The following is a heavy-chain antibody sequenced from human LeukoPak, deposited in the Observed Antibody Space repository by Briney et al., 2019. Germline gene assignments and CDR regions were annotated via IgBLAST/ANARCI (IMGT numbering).Heavy chain of an antibody. J-gene: IGHJ4*02. CDR3: ARAGGLNYYDSSGQDFDY. D-gene: IGHD3-22*01. V-gene: IGHV4-34*01. CDR1: GFTFSSYA. Sequence: GSLRLSCAASGFTFSSYAMHWVRQAPGKGLEWIGEINHSGSTNYNPSLKSRVTISVDTSKNQFSLKLSSVTAADTAVYYCARAGGLNYYDSSGQDFDYWGQGTLVTVSS. CDR2: INHSGST.